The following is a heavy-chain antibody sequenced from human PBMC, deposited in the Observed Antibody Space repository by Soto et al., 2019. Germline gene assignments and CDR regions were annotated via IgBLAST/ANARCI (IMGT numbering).Heavy chain of an antibody. CDR1: GYSFTDFG. D-gene: IGHD3-9*01. J-gene: IGHJ4*02. CDR3: ARGHDILTGWKVEF. Sequence: QAQLVQSGSEVKKPGASVKVSCKASGYSFTDFGGNWVRQAPGQGLEWLGWISAYNGNRVYAQSFQGRLTVTTDTTRDTSYVELTNLRSDDTAIYYCARGHDILTGWKVEFWGQGTLVTVSS. CDR2: ISAYNGNR. V-gene: IGHV1-18*01.